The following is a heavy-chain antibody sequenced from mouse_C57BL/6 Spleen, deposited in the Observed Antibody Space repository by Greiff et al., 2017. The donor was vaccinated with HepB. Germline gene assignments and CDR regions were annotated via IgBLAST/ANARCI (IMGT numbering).Heavy chain of an antibody. J-gene: IGHJ4*01. D-gene: IGHD1-1*01. V-gene: IGHV1-69*01. CDR1: GYTFTSYW. CDR3: ARLGGSSPYYAMDY. CDR2: IDPSDSYT. Sequence: VQLQQPGAELVMPGASVKLSCKASGYTFTSYWMHWVKQRPGQGLEWIGEIDPSDSYTNYNQKFKGKSTLTVDKSSSTAYMQLSSLTSEDSAVYYCARLGGSSPYYAMDYWGQGTSVTVSS.